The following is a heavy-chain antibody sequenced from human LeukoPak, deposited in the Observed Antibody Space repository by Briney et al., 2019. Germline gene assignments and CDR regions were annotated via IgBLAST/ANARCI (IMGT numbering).Heavy chain of an antibody. CDR3: AKRTIAVAGYYFDY. CDR2: IRGSGGST. Sequence: GGSLRLSCAASRFTFSGYALSWVRQAPGKGLEWVSAIRGSGGSTYYADSVKGRFANSRDNSKNTLYLQMNSLRAEDTAVYYCAKRTIAVAGYYFDYWGQGTLVTVSS. J-gene: IGHJ4*02. D-gene: IGHD6-19*01. CDR1: RFTFSGYA. V-gene: IGHV3-23*01.